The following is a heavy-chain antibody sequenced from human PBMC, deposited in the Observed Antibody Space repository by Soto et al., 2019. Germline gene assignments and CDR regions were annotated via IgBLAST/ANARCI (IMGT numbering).Heavy chain of an antibody. CDR1: GFTFGRHG. Sequence: QVQLVESGGGVVQPGGSLRLSCAASGFTFGRHGMHWVRQAPGKGLEWVAVIGSDGRRASYADSVKGRFTISRDNGQTPLFLPMTSLRAEEPAVYYCASDDDYGDKGLDYWCQGTLVTFSS. D-gene: IGHD4-17*01. J-gene: IGHJ4*02. CDR2: IGSDGRRA. V-gene: IGHV3-33*01. CDR3: ASDDDYGDKGLDY.